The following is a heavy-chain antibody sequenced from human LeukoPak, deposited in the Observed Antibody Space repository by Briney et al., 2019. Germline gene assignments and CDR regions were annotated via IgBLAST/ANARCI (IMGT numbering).Heavy chain of an antibody. CDR2: INPNSGGT. D-gene: IGHD6-6*01. CDR1: GYTFTGYY. V-gene: IGHV1-2*02. CDR3: AREPRIAARQRWFDP. J-gene: IGHJ5*02. Sequence: GASVKVSCKASGYTFTGYYMHWVRQAPGQGLEWMGWINPNSGGTNYAQKFQGRVTMTRDTSISTAYMELSRLRSDDTAVYYCAREPRIAARQRWFDPWGQGTLVTVSS.